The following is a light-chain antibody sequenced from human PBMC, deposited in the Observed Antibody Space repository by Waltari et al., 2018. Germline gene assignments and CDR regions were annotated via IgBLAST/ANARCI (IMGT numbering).Light chain of an antibody. J-gene: IGKJ3*01. CDR1: QSLLDTNGDNY. Sequence: DVVMPQSPLSLPVTPGEPASISCRSSQSLLDTNGDNYLDWYLQKPGQSPQLLIYLGSNRASGVPDRFSGSGSGTDFTLKVSRVEAEDVGIYYCMQTLQTPRAFGPGTKVDIK. CDR2: LGS. CDR3: MQTLQTPRA. V-gene: IGKV2-28*01.